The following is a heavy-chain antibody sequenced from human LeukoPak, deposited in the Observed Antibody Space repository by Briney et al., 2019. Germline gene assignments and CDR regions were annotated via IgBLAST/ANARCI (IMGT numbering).Heavy chain of an antibody. J-gene: IGHJ3*02. V-gene: IGHV1-18*01. CDR2: ISGYNGNT. D-gene: IGHD5-18*01. CDR3: ARVPVDTAMVDAFDI. Sequence: ASVKVSCKASGYTFSNYGISWVRQAPGQGLEWMGWISGYNGNTNYAQKFQGRVTMTTVTSTSTAYMELRSLRSDDTGVYYCARVPVDTAMVDAFDIWGQGTMVTVSS. CDR1: GYTFSNYG.